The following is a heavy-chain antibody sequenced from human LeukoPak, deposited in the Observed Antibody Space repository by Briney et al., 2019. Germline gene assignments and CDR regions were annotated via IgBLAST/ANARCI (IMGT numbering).Heavy chain of an antibody. CDR3: ARFGVPVGLDY. D-gene: IGHD3-16*01. J-gene: IGHJ4*02. CDR1: GNCISSYR. V-gene: IGHV5-51*01. Sequence: GAFLLICSRGCGNCISSYRVGCVRPMGEKVQEWIGISYSGDYDTRYSPSFQGQVTISVDKSIMTAYLQWSNLKASDTSMYYCARFGVPVGLDYWGQGTLVTVSS. CDR2: SYSGDYDT.